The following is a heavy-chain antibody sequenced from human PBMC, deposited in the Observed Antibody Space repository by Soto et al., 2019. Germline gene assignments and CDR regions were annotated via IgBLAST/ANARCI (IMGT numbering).Heavy chain of an antibody. CDR3: AKENWNYFDLTKPYGMDV. CDR2: ISYDGSNK. J-gene: IGHJ6*02. D-gene: IGHD1-7*01. V-gene: IGHV3-30*18. Sequence: HPGGSLRLSCAASGFTFSSYGMHWVRQAPGKGLEWVAVISYDGSNKYYADSVKGRFTISRDNSKNTLYLQMNSLRAEDTAVYYCAKENWNYFDLTKPYGMDVWGQGTTVTVSS. CDR1: GFTFSSYG.